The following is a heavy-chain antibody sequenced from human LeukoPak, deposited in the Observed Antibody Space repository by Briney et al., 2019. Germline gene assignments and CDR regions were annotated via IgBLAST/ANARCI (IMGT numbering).Heavy chain of an antibody. CDR1: GYTFTNFD. V-gene: IGHV1-8*01. CDR3: ARAPMGAAALY. D-gene: IGHD6-13*01. CDR2: MNPVSGNA. J-gene: IGHJ4*02. Sequence: GAPVKVSCKASGYTFTNFDINWVRQAPGQGLEWMGWMNPVSGNAGSAQKFQGRVTLTRDTSISTAYMELSSLRSDDTAFYYCARAPMGAAALYWGQGTLVTVSS.